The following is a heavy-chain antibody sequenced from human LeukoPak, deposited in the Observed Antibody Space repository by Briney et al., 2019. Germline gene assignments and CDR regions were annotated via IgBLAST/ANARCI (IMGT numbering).Heavy chain of an antibody. J-gene: IGHJ4*02. V-gene: IGHV3-21*01. D-gene: IGHD3-10*01. CDR3: ARGPMVRGVFIRRSKSGYFDY. CDR2: ISPGSIYI. Sequence: GGSLRLSCAASGFTFSTYTVHWVRQAPGKGLEWVSSISPGSIYIYYADSMKGRFTISRGNAKNSLYLQMNSLRAEDTAVYYCARGPMVRGVFIRRSKSGYFDYWGQGTLVTVSS. CDR1: GFTFSTYT.